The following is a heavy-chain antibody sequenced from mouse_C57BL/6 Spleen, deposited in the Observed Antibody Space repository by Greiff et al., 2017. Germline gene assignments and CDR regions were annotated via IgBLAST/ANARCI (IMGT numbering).Heavy chain of an antibody. V-gene: IGHV2-9*01. CDR3: AKHSGGYDDGFAY. Sequence: QVQLKQSGPGLVAPSPSLSLTCTASGFSLTSYGVDWVRQPPGQGLEWLGVICGGGSTNYTSALLSSLSISKANSTTHVFLKMNRRQTDDTAMDYYAKHSGGYDDGFAYWGQGTLVTVSA. J-gene: IGHJ3*01. D-gene: IGHD2-2*01. CDR1: GFSLTSYG. CDR2: ICGGGST.